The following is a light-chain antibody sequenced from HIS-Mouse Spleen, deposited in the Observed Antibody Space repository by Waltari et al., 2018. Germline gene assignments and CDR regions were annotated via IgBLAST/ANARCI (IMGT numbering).Light chain of an antibody. CDR2: DVS. Sequence: QSALTQPRSVSGSPGQSVTISCTGTSSDAGGYNYVTWYQQHPGNAPKLMIYDVSKRPSGVPDRFSGSKSGNTVSLTISGLQAEDEADYYCCSYAGSYTYVFGTGTKVTVL. V-gene: IGLV2-11*01. J-gene: IGLJ1*01. CDR1: SSDAGGYNY. CDR3: CSYAGSYTYV.